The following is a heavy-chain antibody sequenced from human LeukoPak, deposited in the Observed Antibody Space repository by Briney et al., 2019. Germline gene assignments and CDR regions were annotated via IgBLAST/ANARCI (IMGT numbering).Heavy chain of an antibody. CDR3: ARDATLYCGGDCYADY. J-gene: IGHJ4*02. D-gene: IGHD2-21*02. Sequence: GGSLRLSCAASGFTFSSYWMSWARQAPGKGLEWVANIKQDGSEKYYVDSVKGRFTISRDNAKNSLYLQMNSLRAEDTAVYYCARDATLYCGGDCYADYWGQGTLVTVSS. V-gene: IGHV3-7*01. CDR1: GFTFSSYW. CDR2: IKQDGSEK.